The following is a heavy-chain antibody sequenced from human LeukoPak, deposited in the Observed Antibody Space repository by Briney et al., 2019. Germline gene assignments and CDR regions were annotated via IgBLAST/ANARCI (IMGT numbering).Heavy chain of an antibody. Sequence: PSETLSLTCAVSGGSISSGGYSWSWIRQPPGKGLEWIGYIYHSGSIYYNPSLKSRVTISVDRSKNQFSLKLSSVTAADTAVYYCAKGDPDYYYYGMDVWGQGTTVTVSS. CDR2: IYHSGSI. V-gene: IGHV4-30-2*01. J-gene: IGHJ6*02. CDR3: AKGDPDYYYYGMDV. CDR1: GGSISSGGYS.